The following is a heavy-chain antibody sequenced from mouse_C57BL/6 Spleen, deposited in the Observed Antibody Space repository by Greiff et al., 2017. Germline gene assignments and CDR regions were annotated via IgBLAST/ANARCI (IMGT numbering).Heavy chain of an antibody. D-gene: IGHD1-1*01. V-gene: IGHV1-80*01. CDR1: GYAFSSYW. Sequence: QVQLKESGAELVKPGASVKISCKASGYAFSSYWMNWVKQRPGKGLEWIGQIYPGDGDTNYNGKFKGKATLTADKSSSTAYMQLSSLTSEDSAVYFCARVSGSSHWYFDVWGTGTTVTVSS. CDR3: ARVSGSSHWYFDV. J-gene: IGHJ1*03. CDR2: IYPGDGDT.